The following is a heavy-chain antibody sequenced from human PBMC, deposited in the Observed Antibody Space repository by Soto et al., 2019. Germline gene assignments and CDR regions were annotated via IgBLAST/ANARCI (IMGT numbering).Heavy chain of an antibody. Sequence: QVQLQESGPGLVKPSETLSLTCTVSGGSVSSGSYYWSWIRQPPGKGLEWIGYIYYSGSTNYNPSLKSRVTIAVDTSKNQFSLKLSSVTAADTAVYYCARADYDFWTQYNWFDPWGQGTLVTVSS. CDR2: IYYSGST. D-gene: IGHD3-3*01. CDR1: GGSVSSGSYY. J-gene: IGHJ5*02. CDR3: ARADYDFWTQYNWFDP. V-gene: IGHV4-61*01.